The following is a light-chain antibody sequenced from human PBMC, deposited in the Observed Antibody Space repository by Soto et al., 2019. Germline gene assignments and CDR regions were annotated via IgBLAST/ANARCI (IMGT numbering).Light chain of an antibody. Sequence: EIVLTQSPGTLSLSPGERATLSSRASHSVTSSYLAWYQQKPGQAPRLLIYGASSRATGIPDRFSGSGSGTDFTLTISRLEPGDFAVYYCQQYGTSRWTFGQGTKVEIK. V-gene: IGKV3-20*01. CDR2: GAS. CDR3: QQYGTSRWT. J-gene: IGKJ1*01. CDR1: HSVTSSY.